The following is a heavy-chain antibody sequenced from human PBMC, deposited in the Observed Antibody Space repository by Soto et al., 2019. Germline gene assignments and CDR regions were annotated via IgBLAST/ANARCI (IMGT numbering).Heavy chain of an antibody. J-gene: IGHJ5*02. CDR2: IIPIFGTA. Sequence: SVKVSCKASGGTFSSYAISWVRQAPGQGLEWMGGIIPIFGTANYAQKFQGRVTITADESTSTAYMELSSLRSEDTAVYYCARGILHDYGGPNWFDPWGQGTLVTVSS. V-gene: IGHV1-69*13. D-gene: IGHD4-17*01. CDR1: GGTFSSYA. CDR3: ARGILHDYGGPNWFDP.